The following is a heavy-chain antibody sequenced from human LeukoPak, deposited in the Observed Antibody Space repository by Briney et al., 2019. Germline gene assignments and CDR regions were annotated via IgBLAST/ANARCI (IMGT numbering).Heavy chain of an antibody. J-gene: IGHJ4*02. CDR3: AKRTRLDLYDYGDYVRAPFDY. D-gene: IGHD4-17*01. CDR1: GLTFSSYA. V-gene: IGHV3-23*01. Sequence: GGSLRLSCAASGLTFSSYAMSWVRQAPGKGLEWVSAISGSGGSTYYADSVKGRFTISRDNSKNTLYLQMNSLRAEDTAVYYCAKRTRLDLYDYGDYVRAPFDYWGQGTLVTVSS. CDR2: ISGSGGST.